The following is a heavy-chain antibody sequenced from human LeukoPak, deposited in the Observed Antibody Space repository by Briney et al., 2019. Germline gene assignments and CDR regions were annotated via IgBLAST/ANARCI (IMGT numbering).Heavy chain of an antibody. CDR1: GYTFTGYY. CDR3: ARAFGRDCSGGSCYQTLSDY. Sequence: SVKVSCKASGYTFTGYYMHWVRQAPGQGLEWMGRIIPILGIANYAQKFQGRVTITADKSTSTAYMELSSLRSGDTAVYYCARAFGRDCSGGSCYQTLSDYWGPGNPGHRLL. V-gene: IGHV1-69*04. J-gene: IGHJ4*02. D-gene: IGHD2-15*01. CDR2: IIPILGIA.